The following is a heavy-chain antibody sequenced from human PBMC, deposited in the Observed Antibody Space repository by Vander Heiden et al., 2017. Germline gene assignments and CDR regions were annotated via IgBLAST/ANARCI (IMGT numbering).Heavy chain of an antibody. CDR3: ARDSSSWTGFDP. V-gene: IGHV1-18*01. CDR1: GYTFTSYG. J-gene: IGHJ5*02. Sequence: QVQLVQSGAEVKTPGASVKVSCKASGYTFTSYGSSWVRQGPGQGLGWMRWISAYNGNTNYAQKPQGRVTMTTDTSTSTAYMELRSLRSDDTAGYYCARDSSSWTGFDPWGQGTLGTVSS. D-gene: IGHD6-13*01. CDR2: ISAYNGNT.